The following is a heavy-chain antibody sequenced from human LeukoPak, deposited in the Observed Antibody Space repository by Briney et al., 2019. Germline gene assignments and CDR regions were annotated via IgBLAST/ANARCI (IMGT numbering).Heavy chain of an antibody. Sequence: ASVKVSCKASGYTFTSYDINWVRQATGQGLEWMGWMNPNSGNTGYAQKFQGRVTMTRNTSISTAYMELSSLRSEDTAVYYCARGRGYSGYDKSWGQGTLVTVSS. CDR1: GYTFTSYD. J-gene: IGHJ5*02. V-gene: IGHV1-8*01. CDR2: MNPNSGNT. CDR3: ARGRGYSGYDKS. D-gene: IGHD5-12*01.